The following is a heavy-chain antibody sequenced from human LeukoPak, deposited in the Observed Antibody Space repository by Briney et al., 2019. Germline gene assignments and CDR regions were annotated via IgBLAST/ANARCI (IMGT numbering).Heavy chain of an antibody. Sequence: GDSLKISCKGSGYSFPGYWIGWVRQMPGKGLEWMGIIYPGDSDTRYSPSFQGQVTISADKSITTAYLQWSSLKASDTAMYYCARFPEGNCGGDCYPFDYWGQGTLVTVSS. J-gene: IGHJ4*02. CDR1: GYSFPGYW. CDR3: ARFPEGNCGGDCYPFDY. CDR2: IYPGDSDT. V-gene: IGHV5-51*01. D-gene: IGHD2-21*02.